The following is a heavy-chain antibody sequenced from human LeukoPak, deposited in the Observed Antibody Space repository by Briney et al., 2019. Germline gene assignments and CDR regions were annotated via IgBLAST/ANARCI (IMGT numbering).Heavy chain of an antibody. J-gene: IGHJ4*02. V-gene: IGHV1-69-2*01. CDR1: GYTFTDYY. Sequence: ASVKISCKVSGYTFTDYYMHWVQQAPGKGLEWMGLVDPEDGETIYAEKFQGRVTITADTSTDTAYMELSSLRSEDTAVCYCATDSPGSYYDSSGYYSHFPFGYWGQGTLVTVSS. CDR3: ATDSPGSYYDSSGYYSHFPFGY. CDR2: VDPEDGET. D-gene: IGHD3-22*01.